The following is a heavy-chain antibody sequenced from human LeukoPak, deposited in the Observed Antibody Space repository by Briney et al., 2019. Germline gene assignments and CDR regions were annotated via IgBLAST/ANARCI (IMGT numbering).Heavy chain of an antibody. J-gene: IGHJ4*02. Sequence: GESLQISCKGSGYSFTSYWIGWVRQMPGKGLEWMGIIYPGDSDTRYSPSFQGQVTISADKSISTAYLQWSSLKASDTAMYYCARQQLSFYYYDSSGFDYWGQGTLVTVSS. D-gene: IGHD3-22*01. V-gene: IGHV5-51*01. CDR1: GYSFTSYW. CDR2: IYPGDSDT. CDR3: ARQQLSFYYYDSSGFDY.